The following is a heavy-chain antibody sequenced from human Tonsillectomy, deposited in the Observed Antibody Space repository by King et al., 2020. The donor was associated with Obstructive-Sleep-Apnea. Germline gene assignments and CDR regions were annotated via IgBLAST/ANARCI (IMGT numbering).Heavy chain of an antibody. CDR3: LGIPNSSGRFLDY. D-gene: IGHD6-19*01. CDR1: GFTFDAYA. Sequence: QLVQSGGGLVQPGRSLRLSCAASGFTFDAYAMHWVRQAPGKGLEWVSGISWNSGSIGYADSVKGRFTISRDNAKNSLYLQMNSLRAEDTALYSCLGIPNSSGRFLDYWGQGTLVTVSS. CDR2: ISWNSGSI. V-gene: IGHV3-9*01. J-gene: IGHJ4*02.